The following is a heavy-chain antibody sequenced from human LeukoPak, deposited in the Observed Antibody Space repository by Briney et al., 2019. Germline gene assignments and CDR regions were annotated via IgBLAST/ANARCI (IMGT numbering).Heavy chain of an antibody. D-gene: IGHD3-16*01. J-gene: IGHJ5*02. CDR2: IKQDGSEK. CDR1: GFTFSSYW. V-gene: IGHV3-7*03. CDR3: ARGGDSLGGNWFDP. Sequence: GGSLRLSCAASGFTFSSYWMSWVRQAPGKGLEWVANIKQDGSEKYYVDSVKGRFTISRDNAKNSLYLQMNSLRAEDTAVYYCARGGDSLGGNWFDPWGQGTLVTVSS.